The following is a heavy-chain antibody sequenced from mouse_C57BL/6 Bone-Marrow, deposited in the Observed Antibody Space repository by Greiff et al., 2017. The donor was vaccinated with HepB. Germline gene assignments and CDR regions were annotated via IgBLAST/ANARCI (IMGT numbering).Heavy chain of an antibody. CDR2: ISSGGSYT. CDR3: ARQYYGFFAY. J-gene: IGHJ3*01. V-gene: IGHV5-6*01. D-gene: IGHD1-1*02. Sequence: EVHLVESGGDLVKPGGSLKLSCAASGFTFSSYGMSWVRQTPDKRLEWVATISSGGSYTYYPDSVKGRFTISRDNAKNTLYLQMSSLKSEDTAMYYCARQYYGFFAYWGQGTLVTVSA. CDR1: GFTFSSYG.